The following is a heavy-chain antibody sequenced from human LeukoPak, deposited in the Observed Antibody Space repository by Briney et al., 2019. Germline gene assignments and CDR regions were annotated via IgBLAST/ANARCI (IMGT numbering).Heavy chain of an antibody. CDR3: ARVVFWSGYHYFDY. CDR1: GGSIRSSSYY. Sequence: SSETLSLTCTVSGGSIRSSSYYWGWIRQPPGKGLEWIGSIYYSGSTYYNPSLKSRVTISIDTSKNHFSLTLTSVTAADTAVYFCARVVFWSGYHYFDYWGQGTLVTVSS. CDR2: IYYSGST. D-gene: IGHD3-3*01. J-gene: IGHJ4*02. V-gene: IGHV4-39*02.